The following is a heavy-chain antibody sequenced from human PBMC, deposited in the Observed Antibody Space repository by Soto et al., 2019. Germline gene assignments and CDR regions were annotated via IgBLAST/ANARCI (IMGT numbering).Heavy chain of an antibody. CDR3: ASRIAEAGTRGYYYYYMDV. J-gene: IGHJ6*03. D-gene: IGHD6-13*01. CDR1: GGSFSGYY. CDR2: INHSGST. V-gene: IGHV4-34*01. Sequence: PSETLSLTCAVYGGSFSGYYWSWIRQPPGKGLEWIGEINHSGSTNYNPSLKSRVTISVDTSKNQFSLKLSSVTAADTAVYYCASRIAEAGTRGYYYYYMDVWGKGTTVTVSS.